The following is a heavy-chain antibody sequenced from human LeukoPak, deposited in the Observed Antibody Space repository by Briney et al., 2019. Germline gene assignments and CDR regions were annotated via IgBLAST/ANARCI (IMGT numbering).Heavy chain of an antibody. D-gene: IGHD5-24*01. Sequence: SETLSLTCSVSGGSISNYYWNWIRQPAGKGLEWIGRIYVSGSTNLNPSLKSRVTMSVDTSKSQFSLELSSVTAADTAVYYCARDRDNSPFDLWGQGTLVIVSS. J-gene: IGHJ4*02. CDR2: IYVSGST. V-gene: IGHV4-4*07. CDR3: ARDRDNSPFDL. CDR1: GGSISNYY.